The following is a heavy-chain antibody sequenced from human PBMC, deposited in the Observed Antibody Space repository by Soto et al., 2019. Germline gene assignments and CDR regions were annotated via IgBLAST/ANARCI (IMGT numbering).Heavy chain of an antibody. Sequence: QVQLVQSGAEVKKPGSSVKVSCKASGGTFSSYAISWVRQAPGQGLEWMGGIIPIFGTANYAQKFHGRVTITADESTSTAYMELSSLRSEDTAVYYCARRNAVSYYDILTGQRHYYYYGMDVWGQGTTVTVSS. D-gene: IGHD3-9*01. CDR1: GGTFSSYA. J-gene: IGHJ6*02. V-gene: IGHV1-69*12. CDR2: IIPIFGTA. CDR3: ARRNAVSYYDILTGQRHYYYYGMDV.